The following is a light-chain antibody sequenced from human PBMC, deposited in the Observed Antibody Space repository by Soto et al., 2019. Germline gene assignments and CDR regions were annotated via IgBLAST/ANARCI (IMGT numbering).Light chain of an antibody. Sequence: NFMLTQPHSVSESPGKTVIISCTRSSGGIASNSVQWYQQRPGSAPSTVIYEGSKRPSGVSHRFSASKFGNTASLTISGLQAEDEADYYCCSYPGGDTLYVLFGGGTKLTVL. V-gene: IGLV6-57*04. J-gene: IGLJ2*01. CDR1: SGGIASNS. CDR2: EGS. CDR3: CSYPGGDTLYVL.